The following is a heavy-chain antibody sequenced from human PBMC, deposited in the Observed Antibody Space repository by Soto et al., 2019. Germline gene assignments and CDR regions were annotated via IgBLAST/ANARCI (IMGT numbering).Heavy chain of an antibody. Sequence: QLQLQESGPGLVKPSQTLSLTCTVSGGSIRSGNYFWSWIRQPPGKGLEWIGYIYYSGSNQYNPSLKSRVTISVDTSKNQFSLKLSSVTAADTAVYYCARDAAVVVAAGGFDPWGQGTLVTVSS. J-gene: IGHJ5*02. CDR3: ARDAAVVVAAGGFDP. D-gene: IGHD2-15*01. V-gene: IGHV4-30-4*01. CDR1: GGSIRSGNYF. CDR2: IYYSGSN.